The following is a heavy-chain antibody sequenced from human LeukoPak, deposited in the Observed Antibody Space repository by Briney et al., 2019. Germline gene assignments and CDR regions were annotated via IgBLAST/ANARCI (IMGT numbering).Heavy chain of an antibody. D-gene: IGHD2-15*01. Sequence: GGSLRLSCAASGFTFSSYEMNWVRQAPGKGLEWVSYISSSGSTIYYADSVKGRFTISRDNSKNTLYVQMNSLRADDTAVYYCAKWGCSGSSCYPFAYWGQGTLVTVSS. CDR1: GFTFSSYE. CDR2: ISSSGSTI. V-gene: IGHV3-48*03. CDR3: AKWGCSGSSCYPFAY. J-gene: IGHJ4*02.